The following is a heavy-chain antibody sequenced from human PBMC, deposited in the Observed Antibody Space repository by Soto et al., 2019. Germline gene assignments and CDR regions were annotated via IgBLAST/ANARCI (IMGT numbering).Heavy chain of an antibody. CDR3: AATGTFRDHPYFDY. V-gene: IGHV4-34*01. CDR1: GGSFSGYY. D-gene: IGHD1-1*01. J-gene: IGHJ4*02. Sequence: SETLSLTCAVYGGSFSGYYWSWIRQPPGKGLEWVGVINHSGRTNYNPSLKSRVTLSVDTSKNQFSLKLSSVTAADTAVYYCAATGTFRDHPYFDYWGQGTLVTVSS. CDR2: INHSGRT.